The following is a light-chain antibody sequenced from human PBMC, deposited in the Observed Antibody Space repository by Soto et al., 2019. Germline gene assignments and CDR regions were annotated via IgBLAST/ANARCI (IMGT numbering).Light chain of an antibody. V-gene: IGKV3-15*01. CDR3: QQYNTWRSST. J-gene: IGKJ5*01. Sequence: IVLTKSPATLSGSPWGRATLSCRASQNIGNKLAWYQHKPGQAPRVLLYDTSTTAAGSPARFSGSGSETNFTLTISTLQSEDFAVYDCQQYNTWRSSTFGQGTRLVIK. CDR1: QNIGNK. CDR2: DTS.